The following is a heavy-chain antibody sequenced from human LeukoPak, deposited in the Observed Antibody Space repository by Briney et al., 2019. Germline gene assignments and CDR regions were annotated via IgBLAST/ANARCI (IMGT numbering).Heavy chain of an antibody. V-gene: IGHV3-21*01. J-gene: IGHJ4*02. D-gene: IGHD3-22*01. Sequence: GGSLRLSCAASGFXFSSYSMNWVRQAPGKGLQWVSSISSSSSYIYYADSVKGRFTISRDNAKNSLYLQMNSLRAEDTAVYYCASELGDYYDSRGYWGQGTLVTVSS. CDR1: GFXFSSYS. CDR2: ISSSSSYI. CDR3: ASELGDYYDSRGY.